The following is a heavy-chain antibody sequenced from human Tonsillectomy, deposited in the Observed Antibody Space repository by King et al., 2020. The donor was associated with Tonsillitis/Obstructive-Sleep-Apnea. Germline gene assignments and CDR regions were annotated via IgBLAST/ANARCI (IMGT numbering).Heavy chain of an antibody. V-gene: IGHV1-69*10. J-gene: IGHJ4*02. D-gene: IGHD2-15*01. CDR3: ARASEGGYRSGGSCYSWYYFDY. CDR2: IIPILGIA. Sequence: QLVQSGAEVKKPGSSVKVSCKASGGTFSSYAISWVRQAPGQGLEWMGGIIPILGIANYAQKFQGRVTITADKSTSTAYMELSSLRSEDTAVYYCARASEGGYRSGGSCYSWYYFDYWGQGTLVTVSS. CDR1: GGTFSSYA.